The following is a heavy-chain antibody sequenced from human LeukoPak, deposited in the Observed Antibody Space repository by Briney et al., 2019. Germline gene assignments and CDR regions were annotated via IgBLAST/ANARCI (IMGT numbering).Heavy chain of an antibody. CDR1: GFTFDDYA. CDR3: ARAAIGVALGGGAFDI. V-gene: IGHV3-9*01. Sequence: PGRSLRLSCAASGFTFDDYAMHWVRQAPGKGLEWVSGISWNSGSIGYADSVKGRFTVSRDNAKNSLYLQMNSLRAEDTALYYCARAAIGVALGGGAFDIWGQGTMVTVSS. CDR2: ISWNSGSI. D-gene: IGHD3-16*01. J-gene: IGHJ3*02.